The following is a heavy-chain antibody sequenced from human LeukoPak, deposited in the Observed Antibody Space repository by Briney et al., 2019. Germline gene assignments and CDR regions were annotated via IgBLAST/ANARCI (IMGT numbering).Heavy chain of an antibody. D-gene: IGHD4-17*01. Sequence: ASVKVSCKASGYTFTVQYMHWVRQAPGQGLEWMGIINPSGGSTSYAQKFQGRVTMTRDTSTSTVYMELSSLRSEDTAVYYCATTPTTVTQYYYGMDVWGQGTTVTVSS. CDR2: INPSGGST. J-gene: IGHJ6*02. CDR3: ATTPTTVTQYYYGMDV. CDR1: GYTFTVQY. V-gene: IGHV1-46*01.